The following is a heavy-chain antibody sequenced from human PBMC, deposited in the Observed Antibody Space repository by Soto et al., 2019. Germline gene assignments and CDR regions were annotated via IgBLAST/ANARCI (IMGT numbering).Heavy chain of an antibody. Sequence: GGSLRLSCAASGFTFSSYEMNWVRQAPGKGLEWVSYISSSGSSIYYADSVKGRFTISRDNSKNLLYPQMNSLRAEDTAVYYCARVPPGYTSSWFLANWFDPWGQGTLVTVSS. J-gene: IGHJ5*02. V-gene: IGHV3-48*03. D-gene: IGHD6-13*01. CDR3: ARVPPGYTSSWFLANWFDP. CDR2: ISSSGSSI. CDR1: GFTFSSYE.